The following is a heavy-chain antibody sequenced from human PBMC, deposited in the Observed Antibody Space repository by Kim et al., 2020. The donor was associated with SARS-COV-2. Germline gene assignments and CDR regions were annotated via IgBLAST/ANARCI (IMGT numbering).Heavy chain of an antibody. D-gene: IGHD4-17*01. V-gene: IGHV4-59*13. Sequence: SETLSLTCTVSGGPISSYYWSWIRQPPGKGLEWIGYIYYSGSTNYNPSLKSRVTISVDTSKNQFSLKLSSVTAADTAVYYCARGVTTVTSEFDYLGQGTL. CDR1: GGPISSYY. CDR3: ARGVTTVTSEFDY. CDR2: IYYSGST. J-gene: IGHJ4*02.